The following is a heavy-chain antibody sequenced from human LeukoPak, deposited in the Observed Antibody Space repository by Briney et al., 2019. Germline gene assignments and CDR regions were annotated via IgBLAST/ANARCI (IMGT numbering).Heavy chain of an antibody. Sequence: SETLSLTCTVSGGSISSGSYYWSWIRQPAGKGLEWIGRIYTSGSTNYNPSLKGRVTISVDTSKNQFSLKLSSVTAADTAVYYCARGAAAGHFDYWGQGTLVTVSS. CDR3: ARGAAAGHFDY. CDR2: IYTSGST. CDR1: GGSISSGSYY. V-gene: IGHV4-61*02. J-gene: IGHJ4*02. D-gene: IGHD6-13*01.